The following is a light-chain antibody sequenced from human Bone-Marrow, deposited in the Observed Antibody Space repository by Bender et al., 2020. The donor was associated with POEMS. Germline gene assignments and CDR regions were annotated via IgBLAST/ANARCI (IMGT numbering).Light chain of an antibody. Sequence: SYELTQPPSVSVSPGQTATITCSGEKLGEEYACWYQQKPGQSPVVVIYQDTKRPSGIPERFSGSTSGNTASLTISGAQTMDEADYYCQSWSSKNDVFSGGTKRAV. J-gene: IGLJ2*01. CDR1: KLGEEY. V-gene: IGLV3-1*01. CDR3: QSWSSKNDV. CDR2: QDT.